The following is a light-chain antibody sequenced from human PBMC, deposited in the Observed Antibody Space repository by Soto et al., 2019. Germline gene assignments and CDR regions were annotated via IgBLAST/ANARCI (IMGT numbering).Light chain of an antibody. V-gene: IGKV3-11*01. Sequence: EIVFTQSPATLSLSPGERATLSCRASQSVSNYLAWYQHKPGQAPRLLIYDASNRATGIPARFSGSGSGTDFTLTISSLEPEDFAVYYCQQRSNWPPLTFGGGTKVDNK. CDR3: QQRSNWPPLT. J-gene: IGKJ4*01. CDR2: DAS. CDR1: QSVSNY.